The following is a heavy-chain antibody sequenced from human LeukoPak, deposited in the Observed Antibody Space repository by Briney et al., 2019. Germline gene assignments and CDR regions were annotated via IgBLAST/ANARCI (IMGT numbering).Heavy chain of an antibody. J-gene: IGHJ3*02. V-gene: IGHV3-30-3*01. CDR1: GFTFSSYA. CDR2: ISYDGSNK. D-gene: IGHD1-7*01. CDR3: VRLVGPYNWNFDDI. Sequence: GGSLRLSCAASGFTFSSYAMHWVRQAPGKGLEWVAVISYDGSNKYYADSVKGRFTISRDNSKNTLYLQMNSLRAEDTAVYYCVRLVGPYNWNFDDIWGQGTMVTVSS.